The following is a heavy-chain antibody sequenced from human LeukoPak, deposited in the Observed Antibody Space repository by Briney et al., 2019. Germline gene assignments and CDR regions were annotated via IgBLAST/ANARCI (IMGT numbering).Heavy chain of an antibody. CDR2: IKSKTDGGTT. Sequence: AGSLRLSCAASGFTFSNAWMSWVCQAPGKGLEWVGRIKSKTDGGTTDYAEPVKGRFAITRDDSKNTLYRQMNSLKTDDNAWHYCTTGVSHGGLSWGQGTLVTVSS. D-gene: IGHD3-10*01. V-gene: IGHV3-15*01. CDR1: GFTFSNAW. CDR3: TTGVSHGGLS. J-gene: IGHJ4*02.